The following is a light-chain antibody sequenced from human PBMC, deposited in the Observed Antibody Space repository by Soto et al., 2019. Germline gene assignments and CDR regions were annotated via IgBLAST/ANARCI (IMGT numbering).Light chain of an antibody. CDR2: GAS. Sequence: DIVLTMSPCTLSQSTGERATLSCRASQSVSNNYLAWYQQKPGQAPRLLIYGASNRATGIPDRFSGSGSGTDFTLTISRLEPEDFAVYYCQQYGSSGTFGQGTKVAIK. V-gene: IGKV3-20*01. J-gene: IGKJ1*01. CDR1: QSVSNNY. CDR3: QQYGSSGT.